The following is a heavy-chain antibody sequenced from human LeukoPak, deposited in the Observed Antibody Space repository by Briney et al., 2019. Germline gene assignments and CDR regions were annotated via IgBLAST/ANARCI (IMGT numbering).Heavy chain of an antibody. CDR3: AKDRGAYDYVWGSYRSGFDP. CDR1: GFTFSSYW. V-gene: IGHV3-7*01. D-gene: IGHD3-16*02. Sequence: GGSLRLSCAVSGFTFSSYWMGWVRQAPGKGLEWVASIKHDGGEKFYVDSVKGRFTISRDNAKNSLFLQTNSLRVEDTAVYYCAKDRGAYDYVWGSYRSGFDPWGQGTLVTVSS. CDR2: IKHDGGEK. J-gene: IGHJ5*02.